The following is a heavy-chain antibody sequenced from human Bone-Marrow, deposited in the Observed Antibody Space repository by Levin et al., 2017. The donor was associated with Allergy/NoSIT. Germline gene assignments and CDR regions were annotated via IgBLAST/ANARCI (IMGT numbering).Heavy chain of an antibody. V-gene: IGHV3-30-3*01. D-gene: IGHD6-6*01. Sequence: SCAASGFTFSSYAMHWVRQAPGKGLEWVAVISYDGSNKYYADSVKGRFTISRDNSKNTLYLQMNSLRAEDTAVYYCASGVLPDYWGQGTLVTVSS. CDR3: ASGVLPDY. CDR1: GFTFSSYA. CDR2: ISYDGSNK. J-gene: IGHJ4*02.